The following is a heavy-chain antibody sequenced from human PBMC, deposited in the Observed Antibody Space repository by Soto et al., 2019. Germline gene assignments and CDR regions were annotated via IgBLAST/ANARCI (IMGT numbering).Heavy chain of an antibody. CDR2: VSSTGGGT. CDR1: GFKISNYD. V-gene: IGHV3-23*01. CDR3: EKDRRAGGIFPFYFDF. Sequence: GGSLRLSCAACGFKISNYDMRWVRQAPGNGLERVSLVSSTGGGTYYVDSVKGRFTISRDNSHNTLYLQVHSLTAEDTDDYYCEKDRRAGGIFPFYFDFWGQGAQVTVYS. J-gene: IGHJ4*02. D-gene: IGHD3-16*01.